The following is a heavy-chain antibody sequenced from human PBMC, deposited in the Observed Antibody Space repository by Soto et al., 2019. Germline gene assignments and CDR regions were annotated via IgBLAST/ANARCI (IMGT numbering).Heavy chain of an antibody. CDR3: ALDLVDISSWYPPVVP. J-gene: IGHJ5*02. CDR1: GFTFSSYA. V-gene: IGHV3-23*01. Sequence: GGSLRLSCAASGFTFSSYAMSWVRQAPGKGMEWVSAISGSGGSTYYADSVKGRFTISRDNSKNTLYLQMNSLRAEDTAVYYCALDLVDISSWYPPVVPSCQGTLVTVFS. CDR2: ISGSGGST. D-gene: IGHD6-13*01.